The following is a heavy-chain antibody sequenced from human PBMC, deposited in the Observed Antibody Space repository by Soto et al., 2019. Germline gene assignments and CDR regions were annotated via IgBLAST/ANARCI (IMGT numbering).Heavy chain of an antibody. Sequence: QVQLVQSGAEVKKPGSSVKVSCKSSGGTFSTYAISWVRQAPGQGLEWMGGIIPIFDTANYAQKFQGRVTITADESTTTAYMELISLRSEDTAVYYCVRDEMVVATGSRTWHYYYGMDVWGQGTTVTVSS. V-gene: IGHV1-69*12. CDR1: GGTFSTYA. CDR2: IIPIFDTA. J-gene: IGHJ6*02. CDR3: VRDEMVVATGSRTWHYYYGMDV. D-gene: IGHD2-15*01.